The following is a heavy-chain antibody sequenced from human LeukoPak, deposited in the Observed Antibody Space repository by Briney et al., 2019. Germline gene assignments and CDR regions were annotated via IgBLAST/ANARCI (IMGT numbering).Heavy chain of an antibody. D-gene: IGHD5-12*01. V-gene: IGHV3-74*01. CDR2: INSDGSST. Sequence: GGSLRLSCAASGFTFSNHWMHWVRQAPVKGLIWVSRINSDGSSTTYADSVKGRFTISRDNAKNTLYLQMNSLRAEDTAVYYCARVEASGYDYGAFDYWGQGTLVTVSS. J-gene: IGHJ4*02. CDR1: GFTFSNHW. CDR3: ARVEASGYDYGAFDY.